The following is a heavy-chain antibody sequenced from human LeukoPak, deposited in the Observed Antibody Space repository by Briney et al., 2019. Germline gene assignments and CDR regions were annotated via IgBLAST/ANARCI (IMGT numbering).Heavy chain of an antibody. D-gene: IGHD3-22*01. CDR1: GSSISSSNSY. V-gene: IGHV4-39*07. Sequence: SETLSLTCTVSGSSISSSNSYWGWTRQPPGKGLEWIGSMYYSGTPYYNPSLKSRVTISLDTSKNQFSLKLSSVTAADTAVYYCARAYYDSSGYYRTDYWGQGTLVTVSS. J-gene: IGHJ4*02. CDR2: MYYSGTP. CDR3: ARAYYDSSGYYRTDY.